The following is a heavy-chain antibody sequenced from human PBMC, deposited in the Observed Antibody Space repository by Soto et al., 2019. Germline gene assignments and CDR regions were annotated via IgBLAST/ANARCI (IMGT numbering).Heavy chain of an antibody. V-gene: IGHV3-23*01. CDR2: ITSSGGST. D-gene: IGHD6-19*01. CDR1: GFTFSSYA. CDR3: ARMYSSGWYGVYYYGMDV. J-gene: IGHJ6*02. Sequence: PGGSLRLSCATSGFTFSSYAVSWVRQAPGKGLEWVSGITSSGGSTFYADSVKGRFTISRDNSKNTLYLQMNSLRAEDTAVYYCARMYSSGWYGVYYYGMDVWGQGTTVTVSS.